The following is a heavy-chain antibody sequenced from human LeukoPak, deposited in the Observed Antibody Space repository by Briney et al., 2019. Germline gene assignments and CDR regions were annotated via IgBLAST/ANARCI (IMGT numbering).Heavy chain of an antibody. CDR1: GFTFSSYS. J-gene: IGHJ6*02. Sequence: GGSLRLSCAASGFTFSSYSLNWVRQAPGKGLEWVSSTSSSSSYTFYADSVKGRFTTSRDNAKNSLFLQMNSLRAEDTAVYYCASSKVGATRELYYYYGMDVWGQGTTVTVSS. D-gene: IGHD1-26*01. V-gene: IGHV3-21*01. CDR3: ASSKVGATRELYYYYGMDV. CDR2: TSSSSSYT.